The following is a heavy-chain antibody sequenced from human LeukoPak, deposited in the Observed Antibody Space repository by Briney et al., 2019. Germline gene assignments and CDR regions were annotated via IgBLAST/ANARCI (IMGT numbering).Heavy chain of an antibody. J-gene: IGHJ4*02. CDR1: GFTFSSYG. V-gene: IGHV3-30*02. CDR2: IRYDGSNK. Sequence: GGSLRLSCAASGFTFSSYGMNWVRQAPGKGLEWVAFIRYDGSNKYYADSVKGRFTISRDNSKNTLFLQMNSLRAEDTAVYYCAKGHYYGSGSYPFDYWGQGTLVTVSS. CDR3: AKGHYYGSGSYPFDY. D-gene: IGHD3-10*01.